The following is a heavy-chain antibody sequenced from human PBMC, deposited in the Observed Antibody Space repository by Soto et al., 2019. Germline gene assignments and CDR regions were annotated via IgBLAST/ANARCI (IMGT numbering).Heavy chain of an antibody. CDR1: GVSINSRGYY. Sequence: SETLSLTCTVSGVSINSRGYYWGWIRQPPGKGLEWIESMFYSGTTYYNPSLKSRITIAVDSSKNQFSLSLSSVTAADTTFYYCARKEDGYNRLFDYWGQGILVTVSS. CDR3: ARKEDGYNRLFDY. V-gene: IGHV4-39*01. D-gene: IGHD5-12*01. CDR2: MFYSGTT. J-gene: IGHJ4*02.